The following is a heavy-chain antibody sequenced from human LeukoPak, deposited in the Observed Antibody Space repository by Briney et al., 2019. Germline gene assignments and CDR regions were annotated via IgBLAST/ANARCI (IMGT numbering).Heavy chain of an antibody. CDR1: GFTVSSNY. CDR3: ARTPLYSSGWYYFDY. V-gene: IGHV3-53*01. Sequence: TGGSLRLSCAASGFTVSSNYMSWVRQAPGKGLEWVSVIYSGGSTYYADSVKGRFTISRDNSKNTLYLQMNSLRAEDTAVYYCARTPLYSSGWYYFDYWGQGTLVTVSS. CDR2: IYSGGST. J-gene: IGHJ4*02. D-gene: IGHD6-19*01.